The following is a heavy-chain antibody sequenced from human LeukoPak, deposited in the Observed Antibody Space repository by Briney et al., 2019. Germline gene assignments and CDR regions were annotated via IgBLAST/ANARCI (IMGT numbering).Heavy chain of an antibody. J-gene: IGHJ3*02. Sequence: GASVKVSCKASGYTFTGYYMHWVRQAPGQGLEWMGRINPNSGGTNYAQKFQGRVTMTRDTSISTAYMELSRLRSDDTAVYYCARSPLNYHGSGFDAFDIWGQGTMVTVSS. V-gene: IGHV1-2*06. CDR2: INPNSGGT. CDR3: ARSPLNYHGSGFDAFDI. CDR1: GYTFTGYY. D-gene: IGHD3-10*01.